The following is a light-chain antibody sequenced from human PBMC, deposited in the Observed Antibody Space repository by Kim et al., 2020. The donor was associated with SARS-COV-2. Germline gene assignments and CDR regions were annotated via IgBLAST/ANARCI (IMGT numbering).Light chain of an antibody. CDR2: EVS. CDR3: TSQTIYNTLL. J-gene: IGLJ3*02. CDR1: SIDIGSYNR. Sequence: QSALTQPPSVSGSPGQSVPISCTGTSIDIGSYNRVSWYQQTPGTAPKLIIYEVSNRPSGVPDRFSGSKSGNTASLTISGLQAEDEADYYCTSQTIYNTLLFGGGTQLPVL. V-gene: IGLV2-18*02.